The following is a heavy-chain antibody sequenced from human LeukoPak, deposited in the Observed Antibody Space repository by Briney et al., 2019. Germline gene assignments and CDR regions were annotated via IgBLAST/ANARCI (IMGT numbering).Heavy chain of an antibody. V-gene: IGHV3-7*01. CDR2: INEDGSDE. D-gene: IGHD3-10*02. CDR3: AELGITMIGGV. Sequence: PGGSLRLSCAPSEFTFSSYWMSWVRQVPGKGLEWVASINEDGSDEYYVDSVKGRFTISRDNAKNSLYLQMNSLRAEDTAVYYCAELGITMIGGVWGKGTTVTISS. CDR1: EFTFSSYW. J-gene: IGHJ6*04.